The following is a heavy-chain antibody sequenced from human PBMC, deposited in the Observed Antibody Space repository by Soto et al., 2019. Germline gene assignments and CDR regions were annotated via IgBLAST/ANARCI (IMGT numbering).Heavy chain of an antibody. D-gene: IGHD4-17*01. V-gene: IGHV3-66*01. CDR1: GVTVGNNY. Sequence: EVRLVESGGGLVQPGGSLRLSCAASGVTVGNNYMSWVRQAPGKGLEWVSVTYSGGDTRYAASVKGRFTMSRDSTKNTVDVQMVSLRAEDTAVYFCARNGPVTALGYWGQGSLVTVSS. J-gene: IGHJ4*02. CDR3: ARNGPVTALGY. CDR2: TYSGGDT.